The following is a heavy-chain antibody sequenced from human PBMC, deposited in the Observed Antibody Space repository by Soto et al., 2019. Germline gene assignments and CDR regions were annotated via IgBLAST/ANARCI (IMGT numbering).Heavy chain of an antibody. V-gene: IGHV1-58*01. CDR2: IVVGSGNT. CDR1: GFTFTSSA. CDR3: AADPDYYDSSGYYALPHY. Sequence: GASVKVSCKASGFTFTSSAVQWVRQARGQRLEWIGWIVVGSGNTNYAQKFQERVTITRDMSTSTAYMELSSLRSEDTAVYYCAADPDYYDSSGYYALPHYWGQGTLVTVSS. J-gene: IGHJ4*02. D-gene: IGHD3-22*01.